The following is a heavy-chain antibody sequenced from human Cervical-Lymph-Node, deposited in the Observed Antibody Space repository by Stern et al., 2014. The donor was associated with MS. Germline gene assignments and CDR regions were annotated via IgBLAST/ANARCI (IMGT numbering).Heavy chain of an antibody. CDR3: AKDYDFWSGYYYYGMDV. D-gene: IGHD3-3*01. V-gene: IGHV3-23*01. J-gene: IGHJ6*02. Sequence: EVQLLESGGGLVQPGGSLRLSCAASGFTFSSYAMSWVRQAPGKGLEWVSAISGSGGSTYYADSVKGRFTISRDNSKNTLYLQMNSLRAEDTAVYYCAKDYDFWSGYYYYGMDVWGQGTTVTVSS. CDR2: ISGSGGST. CDR1: GFTFSSYA.